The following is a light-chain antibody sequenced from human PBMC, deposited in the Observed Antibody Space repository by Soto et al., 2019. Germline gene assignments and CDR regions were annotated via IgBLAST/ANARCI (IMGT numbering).Light chain of an antibody. CDR3: QQRSSTPMT. Sequence: EIVLTQSPGTLSLSPGERATLSCRASQTVSSSYLAWYQQKPGQAPRLVINAASRRATGTPDRFSGSGSGTDFTLTISRLEPEDFAVYYCQQRSSTPMTFGQGTKVEIK. CDR2: AAS. CDR1: QTVSSSY. J-gene: IGKJ1*01. V-gene: IGKV3-20*01.